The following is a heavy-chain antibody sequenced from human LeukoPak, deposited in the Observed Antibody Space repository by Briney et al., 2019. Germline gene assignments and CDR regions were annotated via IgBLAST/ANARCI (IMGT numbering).Heavy chain of an antibody. V-gene: IGHV4-59*12. J-gene: IGHJ6*03. D-gene: IGHD4-11*01. CDR1: GGSISSYY. CDR3: ATYSNYRDYYYYMDV. CDR2: IYYSGST. Sequence: PSETLSLTCTVSGGSISSYYWSWIRQPPGKGLEWIGYIYYSGSTNYNPSLKSRVTISVDTSKNQFSLKLSSVTAADTAVYYCATYSNYRDYYYYMDVWGKGTTVTVSS.